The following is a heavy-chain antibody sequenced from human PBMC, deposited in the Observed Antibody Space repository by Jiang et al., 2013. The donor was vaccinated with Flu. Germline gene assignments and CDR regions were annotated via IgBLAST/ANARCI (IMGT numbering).Heavy chain of an antibody. Sequence: SVKVSCKASGYTFTSYYMHWVRQAPGQGLEWMGIINPSGGSTSYAQKFQGRVTMTRDTSTSTVYMELSSLRSEDTAVYYCARDRIGWSGSYYYAFDIWGQGTMVTVSS. CDR1: GYTFTSYY. CDR3: ARDRIGWSGSYYYAFDI. V-gene: IGHV1-46*03. CDR2: INPSGGST. D-gene: IGHD1-26*01. J-gene: IGHJ3*02.